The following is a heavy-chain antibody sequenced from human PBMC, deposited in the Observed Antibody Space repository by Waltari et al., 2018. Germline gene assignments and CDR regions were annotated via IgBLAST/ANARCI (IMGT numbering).Heavy chain of an antibody. V-gene: IGHV4-31*03. J-gene: IGHJ3*02. CDR3: AIRSGGSCYSGCAFDI. CDR1: GGSISSGGYY. CDR2: IYYSGST. D-gene: IGHD2-15*01. Sequence: QVQLQESGPGLVKPSQTLSLTCTVSGGSISSGGYYWSWIRQHPGKGLEWIGYIYYSGSTYDNPSRKSRVTISVDTSKNQFSLKLSSVTAADTAVYYCAIRSGGSCYSGCAFDIWGQGTMVTVSS.